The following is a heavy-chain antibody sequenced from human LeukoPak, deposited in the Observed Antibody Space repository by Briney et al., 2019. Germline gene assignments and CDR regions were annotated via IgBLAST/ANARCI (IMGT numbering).Heavy chain of an antibody. CDR2: IYYTGST. CDR1: GGSITNSAYY. Sequence: SETLSLTCTVSGGSITNSAYYWGWVRQPPGKGLEWIASIYYTGSTYYNPSLKSRVTISLDASKNQFSLKLSSVTAADTAVYYCASILTTVTTEAFDIWGQGTMVTVSS. J-gene: IGHJ3*02. CDR3: ASILTTVTTEAFDI. D-gene: IGHD4-11*01. V-gene: IGHV4-39*07.